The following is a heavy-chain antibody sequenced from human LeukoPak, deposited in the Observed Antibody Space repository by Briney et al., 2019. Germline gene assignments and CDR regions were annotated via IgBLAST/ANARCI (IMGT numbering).Heavy chain of an antibody. V-gene: IGHV3-11*01. CDR3: ARVSSQQLK. Sequence: PGGSLRLSCAASGFTFSDYYMSWIRQAPGKGLEWISYISSSGSTIFQADSMKGRFTISRDNAKNSLYLQMNNLRVEDTAVYYCARVSSQQLKWGQGTLSPSPQ. D-gene: IGHD6-13*01. J-gene: IGHJ4*02. CDR1: GFTFSDYY. CDR2: ISSSGSTI.